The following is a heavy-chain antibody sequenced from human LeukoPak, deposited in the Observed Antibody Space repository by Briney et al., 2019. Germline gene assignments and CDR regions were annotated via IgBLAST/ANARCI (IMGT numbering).Heavy chain of an antibody. J-gene: IGHJ4*02. Sequence: SETLSLTCAVYGGSFSDYYWSWIRQPPGKGLEWIGYIYHSGSTYYNPSLKSRVTISVDRSKNQFSLKLSSVTAADTAVYYCARALYNTGWYPDYFDSWGQGTLVTVSS. D-gene: IGHD6-19*01. CDR2: IYHSGST. V-gene: IGHV4-34*01. CDR3: ARALYNTGWYPDYFDS. CDR1: GGSFSDYY.